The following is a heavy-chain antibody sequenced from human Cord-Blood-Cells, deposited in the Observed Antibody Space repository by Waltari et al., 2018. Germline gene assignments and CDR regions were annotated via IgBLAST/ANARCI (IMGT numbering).Heavy chain of an antibody. CDR1: GFTFSSYS. J-gene: IGHJ4*02. D-gene: IGHD1-26*01. CDR3: ARGEWELHFDY. Sequence: EVQLVESGGGLVQPGGSLRLSCAASGFTFSSYSMNWIRQAPGKGLEWVSYISSRSSTIYHANSGKGRVTSSRDNAKNALYLQMNSLRGEDTAVYYCARGEWELHFDYWGQGAVVTVSS. V-gene: IGHV3-48*01. CDR2: ISSRSSTI.